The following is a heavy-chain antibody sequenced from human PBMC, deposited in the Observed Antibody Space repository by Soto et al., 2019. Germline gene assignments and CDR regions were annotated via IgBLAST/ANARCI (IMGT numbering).Heavy chain of an antibody. CDR2: IIPIFGTA. CDR3: ARVRVRFLEWLGSEG. Sequence: QVQLVQSGAEVKKPGSSVKVSCKASGGTFSSYAISWVRQAPGQGLEWMGGIIPIFGTANYAQKFQGRVKITAEESTSTGYMELSSLRSEDTAVYYCARVRVRFLEWLGSEGWGQGTLVTVSS. J-gene: IGHJ4*02. V-gene: IGHV1-69*12. CDR1: GGTFSSYA. D-gene: IGHD3-3*01.